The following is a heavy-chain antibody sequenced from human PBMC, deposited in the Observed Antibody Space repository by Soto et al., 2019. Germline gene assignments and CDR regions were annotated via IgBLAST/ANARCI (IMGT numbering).Heavy chain of an antibody. CDR3: ARSHRDNWGSPDYFDY. V-gene: IGHV4-31*03. CDR2: ISYNGDT. D-gene: IGHD7-27*01. Sequence: LSLTCTVSGDSISSGDYYWGWIRQHPGRGLEWIGYISYNGDTYYNPSLKSRLSISIDTSKNQFSLRLTSVTAADTAVYYCARSHRDNWGSPDYFDYWGQGTLVTVSS. J-gene: IGHJ4*02. CDR1: GDSISSGDYY.